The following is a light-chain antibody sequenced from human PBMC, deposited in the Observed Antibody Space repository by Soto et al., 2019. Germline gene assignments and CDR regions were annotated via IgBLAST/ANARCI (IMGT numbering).Light chain of an antibody. CDR3: SSYSSSDTLV. Sequence: QSALTQPASVSGSPGQSITISCTGTSSDVGGHNFVSWYQQHPGRAPKLMIYDVRNRSSGVSNRFSGSKSANTASLVISGLQAEDEADYYCSSYSSSDTLVFGGGTKLTVL. V-gene: IGLV2-14*03. CDR2: DVR. J-gene: IGLJ2*01. CDR1: SSDVGGHNF.